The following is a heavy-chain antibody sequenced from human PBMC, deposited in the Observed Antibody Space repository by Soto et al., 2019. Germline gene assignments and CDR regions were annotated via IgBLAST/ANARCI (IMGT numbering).Heavy chain of an antibody. CDR2: ISGSGGST. Sequence: GGSLRLSCAASGFTFSSYAMSWVRQAPGKGLEWVSAISGSGGSTYYADSVKGRFTISRDNSKNTLYLQMNSLRAEGTAVYYCAKGRSYYYYYGVDVWGQGTTVTVSS. CDR3: AKGRSYYYYYGVDV. CDR1: GFTFSSYA. V-gene: IGHV3-23*01. J-gene: IGHJ6*02.